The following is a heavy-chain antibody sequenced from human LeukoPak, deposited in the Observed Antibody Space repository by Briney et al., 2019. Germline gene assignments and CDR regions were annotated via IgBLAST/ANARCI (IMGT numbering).Heavy chain of an antibody. CDR1: GFTFSSYE. V-gene: IGHV3-48*03. CDR2: ISSSGSTI. J-gene: IGHJ4*02. D-gene: IGHD5-24*01. Sequence: PGGSLRLSCAASGFTFSSYEMNWVRQAPGKGLEWVSYISSSGSTIYYADSMKGRFTISRDNAKNSLYLQMNSLRAEDTAVYYCARVGMATMYFDYWGQGTLVTVSS. CDR3: ARVGMATMYFDY.